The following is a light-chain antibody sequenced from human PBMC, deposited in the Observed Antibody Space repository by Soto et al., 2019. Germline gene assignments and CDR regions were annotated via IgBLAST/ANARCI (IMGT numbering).Light chain of an antibody. CDR3: QQLNTYPIA. CDR2: GAS. J-gene: IGKJ5*01. CDR1: QGISSY. Sequence: IQLTQSPSSLSASVGDRVTITCRASQGISSYLAWYQQKPGKAPKLLIYGASTLEGGVPFRFSGSGSGTDLTLTISSLQPEDFATYYCQQLNTYPIAFGQGTGLEIK. V-gene: IGKV1-9*01.